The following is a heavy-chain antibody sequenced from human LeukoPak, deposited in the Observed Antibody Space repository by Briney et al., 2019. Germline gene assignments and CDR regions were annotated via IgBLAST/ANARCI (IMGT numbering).Heavy chain of an antibody. CDR3: AAGATTFYYMDV. J-gene: IGHJ6*03. Sequence: PSETLSLTCTVSGGSISSYYWSWIRQPPGKGLEWIGYIYYSGSTNYNPSLKSRVTISVDTSKNQFSLKLSSVTAADTAVYNCAAGATTFYYMDVCGKGTTVTVSS. CDR2: IYYSGST. D-gene: IGHD1-26*01. CDR1: GGSISSYY. V-gene: IGHV4-59*01.